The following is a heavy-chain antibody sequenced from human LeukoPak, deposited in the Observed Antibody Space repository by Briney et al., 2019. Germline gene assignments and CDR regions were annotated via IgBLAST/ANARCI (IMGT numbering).Heavy chain of an antibody. J-gene: IGHJ6*02. V-gene: IGHV1-18*04. CDR1: GYTFTNYN. Sequence: ASVKVSCKAPGYTFTNYNLSWVRQAPGQGLEWMGWISTYNGNTNYAQKFQGRVTMTTDTSTSTAYMELRSLRSDDTAVYYCARDPDCSGGRCYSWGNGMDVWGQGTTVTVSS. CDR2: ISTYNGNT. CDR3: ARDPDCSGGRCYSWGNGMDV. D-gene: IGHD2-15*01.